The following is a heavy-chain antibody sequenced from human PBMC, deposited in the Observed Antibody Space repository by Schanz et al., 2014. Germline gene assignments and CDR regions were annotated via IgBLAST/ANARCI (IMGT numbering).Heavy chain of an antibody. CDR2: ISGSGGDT. D-gene: IGHD5-18*01. J-gene: IGHJ4*02. V-gene: IGHV3-23*04. CDR1: GFPFSRFS. CDR3: AKYGGGYSYGFVEY. Sequence: VHLVESGGGSLQPGGSLRLSCTAPGFPFSRFSMIWVRQAPGKGLQWVSTISGSGGDTYPADSVKGRFTISRDNSNNTLYLQMKSLRAEDTAVYYCAKYGGGYSYGFVEYWGQGILVTVSS.